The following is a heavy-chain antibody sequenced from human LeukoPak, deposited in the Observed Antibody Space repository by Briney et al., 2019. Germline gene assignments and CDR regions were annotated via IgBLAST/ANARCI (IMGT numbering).Heavy chain of an antibody. J-gene: IGHJ4*02. CDR1: GXXFDDYA. D-gene: IGHD6-13*01. CDR2: ISWNSGSI. Sequence: GRSLRLSCAASGXXFDDYAMHWVRQAPGKGLEWVSGISWNSGSIGYADSVKGRFAISRDNAKNSLYLQMNSLRAEDTALYYCAKQYSSSWSTIDYWGQGTLVTVSS. CDR3: AKQYSSSWSTIDY. V-gene: IGHV3-9*01.